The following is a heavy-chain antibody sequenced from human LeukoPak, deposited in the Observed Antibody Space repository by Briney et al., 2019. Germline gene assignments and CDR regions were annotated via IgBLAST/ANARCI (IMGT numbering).Heavy chain of an antibody. J-gene: IGHJ4*02. CDR2: IYTSGST. D-gene: IGHD2-2*02. Sequence: PSETLSLTCTVSGGSISSYYWSWIRQPAGKGLEWIGRIYTSGSTNYNPSLKSRVTISVDTSKNQFSLKLSSVTAADTAVYYCARHQRYCSSTSCYTYFDYWGQGTLVTVSS. CDR1: GGSISSYY. CDR3: ARHQRYCSSTSCYTYFDY. V-gene: IGHV4-4*07.